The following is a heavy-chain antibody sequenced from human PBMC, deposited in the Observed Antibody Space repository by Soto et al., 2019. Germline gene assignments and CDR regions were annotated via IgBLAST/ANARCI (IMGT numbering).Heavy chain of an antibody. J-gene: IGHJ4*02. Sequence: QLQLQESGPGLVKPSETLSLTCAVSGASISRGGFHWGGIRQPPGQGLEWIGSLYSGSTYYNPSLKSRVTISADTSKSEFSLRLTSVTAADTAVYYCARRGSGHTFDYWGQGTLVTVS. CDR1: GASISRGGFH. CDR3: ARRGSGHTFDY. D-gene: IGHD3-10*01. V-gene: IGHV4-39*01. CDR2: LYSGST.